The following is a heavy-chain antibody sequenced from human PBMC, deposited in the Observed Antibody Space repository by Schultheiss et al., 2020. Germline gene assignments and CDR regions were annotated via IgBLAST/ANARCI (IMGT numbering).Heavy chain of an antibody. CDR1: GYSISSGYY. J-gene: IGHJ4*02. Sequence: SETLSLTCAVSGYSISSGYYWGWIRQPPGKGLEWIGYIYYSGSTYYNPSLKSRVTISVDTSKNQFSLKLSSVTAADTAVYYCARGLYYGDYRPFDYWGQGTLVTVYS. CDR2: IYYSGST. V-gene: IGHV4-38-2*01. CDR3: ARGLYYGDYRPFDY. D-gene: IGHD4-17*01.